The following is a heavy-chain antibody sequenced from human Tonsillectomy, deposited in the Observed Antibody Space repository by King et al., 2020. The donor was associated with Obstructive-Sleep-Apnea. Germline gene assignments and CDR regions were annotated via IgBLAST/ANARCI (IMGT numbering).Heavy chain of an antibody. CDR1: GFTFSSYS. Sequence: VQLVESGGGLVQPGGSLRLSCAACGFTFSSYSMSWVRQAPGKGLEWVSAISGRVGSPYYADSVKGRFTISRAKSKNTLYLQMNSLRAEDTAVYYCAKVSTTNYYYGMDVWGQGTTVTVSS. J-gene: IGHJ6*02. V-gene: IGHV3-23*04. D-gene: IGHD4-11*01. CDR2: ISGRVGSP. CDR3: AKVSTTNYYYGMDV.